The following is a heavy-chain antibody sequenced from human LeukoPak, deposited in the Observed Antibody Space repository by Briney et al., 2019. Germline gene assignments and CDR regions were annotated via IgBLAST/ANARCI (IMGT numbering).Heavy chain of an antibody. CDR2: ISSSGSTI. CDR1: GFTFSSYE. V-gene: IGHV3-48*03. Sequence: GGSLRLSCAASGFTFSSYEMNWVRQAPGKGLEWVSYISSSGSTIYYADSVKGRFTISRDNSKNTLYLQMNSLRAEDTAVYYCAKPPYGSGSYYRVLFDYWGQGTLVTVSS. CDR3: AKPPYGSGSYYRVLFDY. J-gene: IGHJ4*02. D-gene: IGHD3-10*01.